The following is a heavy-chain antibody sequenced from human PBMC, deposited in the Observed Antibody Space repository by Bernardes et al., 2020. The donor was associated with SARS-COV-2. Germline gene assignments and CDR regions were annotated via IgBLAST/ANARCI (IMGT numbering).Heavy chain of an antibody. CDR1: EDTLIDYY. Sequence: ASVKVSCKTSEDTLIDYYIHWVRQAPGQGLEWMGSDNPNSGGTNYAQKFQGRVTMTRDTSITTAYLELGSLRSDDTAVYYCARSYGIDFTASDIWGQGTMVTVSS. J-gene: IGHJ3*02. CDR2: DNPNSGGT. CDR3: ARSYGIDFTASDI. V-gene: IGHV1-2*02. D-gene: IGHD5-18*01.